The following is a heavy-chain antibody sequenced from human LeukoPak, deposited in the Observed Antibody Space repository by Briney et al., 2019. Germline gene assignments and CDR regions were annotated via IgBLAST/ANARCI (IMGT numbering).Heavy chain of an antibody. CDR3: ARGSGWNPY. V-gene: IGHV4-59*01. Sequence: TSETLSLTCTVSGGSMRGYYWSWIRQSPWKGLELIGYIYSGGNTNTNYTPSLKSRVTMSVDTSKNQISLNLSSVTAADTALYYCARGSGWNPYWGQGILVTVSS. D-gene: IGHD6-19*01. J-gene: IGHJ4*02. CDR2: IYSGGNTNT. CDR1: GGSMRGYY.